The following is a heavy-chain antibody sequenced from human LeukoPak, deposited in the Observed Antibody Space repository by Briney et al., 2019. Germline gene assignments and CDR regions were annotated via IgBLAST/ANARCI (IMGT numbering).Heavy chain of an antibody. J-gene: IGHJ5*02. V-gene: IGHV4-39*02. Sequence: TSETLSLTCNVSGDSMTSTVYYWGWIRRPPGKGLEWIGSIYYSGSTYYHPSLKSRVTMSVDTSKNQFSLRLNSVTAADTAVYFCARDGGYPTTDEGFDPWGLGTLVTVSS. CDR1: GDSMTSTVYY. CDR3: ARDGGYPTTDEGFDP. D-gene: IGHD5-12*01. CDR2: IYYSGST.